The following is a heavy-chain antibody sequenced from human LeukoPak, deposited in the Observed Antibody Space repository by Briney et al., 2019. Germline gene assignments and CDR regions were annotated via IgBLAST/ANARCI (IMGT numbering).Heavy chain of an antibody. Sequence: ASVKVSCXASGYTFTVYYMHWVRQARGQGLEWMAWINPNSGGTNYAQKFQGRVTMTRDTSISTAYMELSRLRSDDTAVYYCARAGSYDILTGYHPFDAFDIWGQGTMVTVSS. V-gene: IGHV1-2*02. CDR1: GYTFTVYY. D-gene: IGHD3-9*01. CDR2: INPNSGGT. CDR3: ARAGSYDILTGYHPFDAFDI. J-gene: IGHJ3*02.